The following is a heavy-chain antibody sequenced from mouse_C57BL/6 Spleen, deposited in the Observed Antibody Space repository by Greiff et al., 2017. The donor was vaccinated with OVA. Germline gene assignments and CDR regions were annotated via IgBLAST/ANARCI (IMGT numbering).Heavy chain of an antibody. Sequence: EVKLEESGTVLARPGASVKMSCKTSGYTFTSYWMHWVKQRPGQGLEWIGAIYPGNSDTSYNQKFKGKAKLTAVTSASTAYMELSSLTNEDSAVYYCTRPGSYGSSYDWYFDVWGTGTTVTVSS. CDR1: GYTFTSYW. CDR3: TRPGSYGSSYDWYFDV. V-gene: IGHV1-5*01. CDR2: IYPGNSDT. J-gene: IGHJ1*03. D-gene: IGHD1-1*01.